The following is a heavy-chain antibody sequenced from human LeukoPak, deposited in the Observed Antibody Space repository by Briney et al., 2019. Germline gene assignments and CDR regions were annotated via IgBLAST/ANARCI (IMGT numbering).Heavy chain of an antibody. D-gene: IGHD3-16*01. Sequence: SETLSLTCTVSGGSLSNYYWSWIRQPPGKGLEWIGHIYESGSTTYTPSLKSRVTISVDTSKNQFSLRLSSVTAADTAIYYCARGRIGGPKAPFDYWGQGTLVTVSS. J-gene: IGHJ4*02. V-gene: IGHV4-59*01. CDR2: IYESGST. CDR1: GGSLSNYY. CDR3: ARGRIGGPKAPFDY.